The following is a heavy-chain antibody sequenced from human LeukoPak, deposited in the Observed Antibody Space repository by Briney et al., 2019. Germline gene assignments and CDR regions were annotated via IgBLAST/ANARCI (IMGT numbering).Heavy chain of an antibody. CDR2: ISSSSSTM. Sequence: GGSLRLSCAASGFTFSSYEMNWVRQAPRKGLEWVSYISSSSSTMYYADSVKGRFTISRDNAKNSLYLQMNSLRAEDTAVYYCARARDAGYCSGGSCYSILAYWGQGTLVTVSS. CDR1: GFTFSSYE. V-gene: IGHV3-48*03. D-gene: IGHD2-15*01. J-gene: IGHJ4*02. CDR3: ARARDAGYCSGGSCYSILAY.